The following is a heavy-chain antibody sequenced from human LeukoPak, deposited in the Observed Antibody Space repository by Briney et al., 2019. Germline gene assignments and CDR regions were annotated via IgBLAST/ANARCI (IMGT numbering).Heavy chain of an antibody. CDR2: IKRKTDGGTT. Sequence: GGSLRLSCAASGLTFSYAWMSWVRQAPGKGLEWAGRIKRKTDGGTTDYAAPVKGRFTISRDDSKNTLYLQMNSLKTEDTAVYYCTTEEVSSGYPITLDYWGQGTLVTVSS. J-gene: IGHJ4*02. V-gene: IGHV3-15*01. CDR1: GLTFSYAW. CDR3: TTEEVSSGYPITLDY. D-gene: IGHD3-22*01.